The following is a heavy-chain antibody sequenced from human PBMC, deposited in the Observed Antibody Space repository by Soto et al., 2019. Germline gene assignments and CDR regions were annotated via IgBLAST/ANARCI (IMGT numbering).Heavy chain of an antibody. Sequence: QVQLVESGGGVVQPGRSLRLSCAASGFTFSAYAMHWVRQAPGKGLEWVAVISYDGSNKYYAVSVKDRFSISRDKDTLFLQMNSLRPEDTAVYFCTKDRQSIIIPSAIGYFDFWGQGSQVTGSS. V-gene: IGHV3-30*18. CDR3: TKDRQSIIIPSAIGYFDF. D-gene: IGHD1-20*01. J-gene: IGHJ4*02. CDR1: GFTFSAYA. CDR2: ISYDGSNK.